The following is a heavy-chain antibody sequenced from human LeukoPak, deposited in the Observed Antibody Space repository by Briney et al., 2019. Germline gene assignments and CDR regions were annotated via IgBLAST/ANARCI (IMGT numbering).Heavy chain of an antibody. J-gene: IGHJ6*02. Sequence: GESLKISCKGSGYSFTSYWIGWVRQMPGKGLEWMGIIYPGDSDTRYSPSFQGQVTISADKSISTAYLQWSSLKASDTAMYYCARDSNGYNLGYYYYGMDVWGQGTTVTVSS. D-gene: IGHD5-24*01. CDR2: IYPGDSDT. CDR1: GYSFTSYW. CDR3: ARDSNGYNLGYYYYGMDV. V-gene: IGHV5-51*01.